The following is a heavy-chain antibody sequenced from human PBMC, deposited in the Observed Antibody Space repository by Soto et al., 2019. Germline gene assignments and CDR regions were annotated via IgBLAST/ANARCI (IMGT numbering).Heavy chain of an antibody. V-gene: IGHV1-69*12. CDR2: IISLFGAA. D-gene: IGHD2-2*01. CDR3: ARHVPAAGYYYGMDV. J-gene: IGHJ6*02. CDR1: GGTFSSYA. Sequence: QVQLVQSGAEVKKPGSSVKVSCKASGGTFSSYAISWVRQAPGQGLEWMGGIISLFGAANYAQKFQGRVTITADESTSTAYMELRSLRSEDTAVYYCARHVPAAGYYYGMDVWGQGTTVTVSS.